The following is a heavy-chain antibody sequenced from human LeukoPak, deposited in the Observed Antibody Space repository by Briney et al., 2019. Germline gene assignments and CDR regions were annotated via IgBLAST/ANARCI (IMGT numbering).Heavy chain of an antibody. CDR3: AKDSGSNPTNWFDP. CDR2: ISWNSGSI. Sequence: PGGSLRLSCAASGFTFDDYAMHWVRQVPGKGLEWVSGISWNSGSIGYADSVKGRFTISRDNAKNSLCLQMNSLRVEDTALYYCAKDSGSNPTNWFDPWGQGTLVTVSS. D-gene: IGHD3-10*01. CDR1: GFTFDDYA. J-gene: IGHJ5*02. V-gene: IGHV3-9*01.